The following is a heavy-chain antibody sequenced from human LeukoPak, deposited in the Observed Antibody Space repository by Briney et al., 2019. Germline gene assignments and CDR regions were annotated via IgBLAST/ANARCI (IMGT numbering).Heavy chain of an antibody. D-gene: IGHD4-11*01. CDR1: AGSISSSY. V-gene: IGHV4-59*08. CDR2: IYYSGST. J-gene: IGHJ4*02. Sequence: SETLSLTCTVSAGSISSSYWSWIRQPPGKGLEWIGYIYYSGSTNYNPSLKSRVTISVDTSKNQFSQKLNSVTAADTAVYYCARQGPLTTAVTTRTNPFDYWGQGTLVTVSS. CDR3: ARQGPLTTAVTTRTNPFDY.